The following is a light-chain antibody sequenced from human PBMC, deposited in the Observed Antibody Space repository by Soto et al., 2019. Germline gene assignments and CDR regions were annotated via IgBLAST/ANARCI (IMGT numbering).Light chain of an antibody. J-gene: IGKJ5*01. Sequence: EIVLTQSPATLSLSPGERATLSCRASQSVSSYLAWYQQKPGQAPRLLIYGASNRATGIPARFSGSGSGTDFNLTICSLEPEDFAVYYCQQRSNWPSITFGQGTRLEIK. CDR2: GAS. CDR1: QSVSSY. V-gene: IGKV3-11*01. CDR3: QQRSNWPSIT.